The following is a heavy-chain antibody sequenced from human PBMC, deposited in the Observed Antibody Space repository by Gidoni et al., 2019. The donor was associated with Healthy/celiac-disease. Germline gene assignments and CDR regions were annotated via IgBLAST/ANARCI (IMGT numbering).Heavy chain of an antibody. V-gene: IGHV4-34*01. Sequence: QVHLQQWGAGLLKPSETLSLTCAVYGGSFSGYYWSSIRQPPGKGLEWIGEINHSGSTNYNPSLKSRVTISVDTSKNQFSRKLSSVTAADTAVYYCARGAVRGAFDYWGQGTLVTVSS. CDR2: INHSGST. J-gene: IGHJ4*02. CDR3: ARGAVRGAFDY. D-gene: IGHD3-10*01. CDR1: GGSFSGYY.